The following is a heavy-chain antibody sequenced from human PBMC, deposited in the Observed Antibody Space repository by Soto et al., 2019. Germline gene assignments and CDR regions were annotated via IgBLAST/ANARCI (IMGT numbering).Heavy chain of an antibody. V-gene: IGHV4-39*01. D-gene: IGHD4-17*01. CDR3: ARHPTVGGWYYGMDV. Sequence: PSETLSLTCTVSGGSISSSSYYWGWIRQPPGKGLEWIGSIYYSGSTHYNPSLKSRVTISVDTSKNQFSLKLSSVTAADTAVYYCARHPTVGGWYYGMDVWGQGTTVTVSS. CDR1: GGSISSSSYY. CDR2: IYYSGST. J-gene: IGHJ6*02.